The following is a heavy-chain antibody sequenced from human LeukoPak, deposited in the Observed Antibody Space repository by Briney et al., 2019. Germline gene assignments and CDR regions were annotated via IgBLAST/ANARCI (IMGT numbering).Heavy chain of an antibody. D-gene: IGHD3-22*01. CDR3: ARGDLKSYYYDSSGYYPFAFDI. CDR2: IKQDGSEK. CDR1: GFTFSSYW. Sequence: PGGSLRLSCPASGFTFSSYWMSWVRQAPGKGLEWVANIKQDGSEKYYVDSVKGRFTISRDNAKNSLYLQMNSLRAEDTAVYYCARGDLKSYYYDSSGYYPFAFDIWGQGTMVTVSS. V-gene: IGHV3-7*01. J-gene: IGHJ3*02.